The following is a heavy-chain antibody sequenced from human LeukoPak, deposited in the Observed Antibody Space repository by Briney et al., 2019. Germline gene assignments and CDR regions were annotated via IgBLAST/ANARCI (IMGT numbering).Heavy chain of an antibody. CDR3: ARQLYGSDY. D-gene: IGHD4-17*01. CDR1: GVSFSTYY. J-gene: IGHJ4*02. V-gene: IGHV4-34*01. Sequence: SETLSLTCDVSGVSFSTYYWSWIRQSPEKGLEWIGEVNHSGYTNLNPSLKSRVTISVDTSKNQLSLKLSSVTAADTAVYYCARQLYGSDYWDQGTLVTVSS. CDR2: VNHSGYT.